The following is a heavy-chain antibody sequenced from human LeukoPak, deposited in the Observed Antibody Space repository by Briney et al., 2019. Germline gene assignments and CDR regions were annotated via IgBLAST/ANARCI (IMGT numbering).Heavy chain of an antibody. V-gene: IGHV3-30*18. CDR3: AKDVAPYCSGGSCYSDY. CDR1: GFTFSSYG. J-gene: IGHJ4*02. CDR2: ISYDGSNK. D-gene: IGHD2-15*01. Sequence: GGSLRLSCAASGFTFSSYGMHWVRQAPGKGLEWVAVISYDGSNKYYADSVKGRFTISRDNSKNTLYLQMNSLRAEDTAVYYCAKDVAPYCSGGSCYSDYWGQGTLVTVSS.